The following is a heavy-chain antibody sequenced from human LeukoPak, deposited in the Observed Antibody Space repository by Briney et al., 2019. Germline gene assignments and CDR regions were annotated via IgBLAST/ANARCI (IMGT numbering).Heavy chain of an antibody. J-gene: IGHJ4*02. CDR1: GFTFSRYA. CDR3: AKVLPSDYYDSSNY. D-gene: IGHD3-22*01. Sequence: WGTLRLSSAASGFTFSRYAMSWVRQAPGKGLVWVSTISGSGGGTYYADSVKGRLTISRDNSKNTLYLQMNSLRADDTAVYYCAKVLPSDYYDSSNYWGQGTLVTVSS. V-gene: IGHV3-23*01. CDR2: ISGSGGGT.